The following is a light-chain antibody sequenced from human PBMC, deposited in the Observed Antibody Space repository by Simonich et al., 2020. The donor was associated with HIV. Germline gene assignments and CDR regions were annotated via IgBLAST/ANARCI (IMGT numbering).Light chain of an antibody. Sequence: EIVLTQSPATLSLSPGERATLSCRASQSVSSYLAWYQQKPGQAPRLLIYGASTRAAGFPARFSGSGSGTEFTLTISSLQSEDFAVYYCQQYNNWPETLTFGGGTKVEI. CDR1: QSVSSY. J-gene: IGKJ4*01. V-gene: IGKV3-15*01. CDR2: GAS. CDR3: QQYNNWPETLT.